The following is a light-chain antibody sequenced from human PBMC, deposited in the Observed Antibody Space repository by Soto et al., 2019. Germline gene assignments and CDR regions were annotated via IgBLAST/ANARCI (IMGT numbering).Light chain of an antibody. J-gene: IGLJ1*01. CDR2: EVS. CDR3: ASYTSSSSYV. V-gene: IGLV2-14*01. CDR1: SSDVGGYNY. Sequence: QSVLTQPASVSGSPGQSITISCTGTSSDVGGYNYVSWYQQHPGKAPKLMIYEVSNRPSGVSNRFSGSKSGNTTSQTISGLQAEDEADYYCASYTSSSSYVFGTGTQLTVL.